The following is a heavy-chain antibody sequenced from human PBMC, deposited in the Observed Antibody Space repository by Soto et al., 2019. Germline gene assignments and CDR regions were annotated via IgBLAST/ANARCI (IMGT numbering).Heavy chain of an antibody. CDR3: AAGEASSRNLAPYYLDF. D-gene: IGHD6-13*01. J-gene: IGHJ4*02. CDR1: GGSMRNYF. V-gene: IGHV4-59*01. Sequence: TLSLTCTVSGGSMRNYFWTWIRQPPGKGLEWIGYIHYSGTTSFFPSYNPSLRSRVTISEDTSKNQFSLKLLSVTTADAAVYFCAAGEASSRNLAPYYLDFWGQGTLVTVSS. CDR2: IHYSGTT.